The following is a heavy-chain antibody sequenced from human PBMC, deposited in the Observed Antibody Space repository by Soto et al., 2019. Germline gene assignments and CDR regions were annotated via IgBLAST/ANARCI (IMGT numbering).Heavy chain of an antibody. CDR1: GFTFSSYE. J-gene: IGHJ4*02. CDR2: ISSSGSTI. D-gene: IGHD3-16*01. Sequence: GGSLRLSCAASGFTFSSYEMNWVRQAPGKGLEWVSYISSSGSTIYYADSVKGRFTISRDNAKNSLYLQMNSLRAEDTAVYYCARVGWGGTHDYWGQGTLVTVSS. V-gene: IGHV3-48*03. CDR3: ARVGWGGTHDY.